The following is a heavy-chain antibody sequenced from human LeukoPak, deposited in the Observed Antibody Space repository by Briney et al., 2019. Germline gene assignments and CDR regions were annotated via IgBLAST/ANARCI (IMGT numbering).Heavy chain of an antibody. J-gene: IGHJ4*02. V-gene: IGHV3-66*04. D-gene: IGHD3-10*01. CDR1: GFSVRSNY. Sequence: GGSLRLSCAAPGFSVRSNYMSWVRQAPGKGLEWVSVIYSGGSTYYADSVKGRFTISRDNSKNTLYLQMSSLRAEDTAVYYCARQIPSINMVRGVPTYFDYWGQGTLVTVSS. CDR2: IYSGGST. CDR3: ARQIPSINMVRGVPTYFDY.